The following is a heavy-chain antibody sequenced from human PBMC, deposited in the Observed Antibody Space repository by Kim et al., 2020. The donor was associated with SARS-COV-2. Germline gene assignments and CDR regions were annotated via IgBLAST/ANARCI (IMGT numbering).Heavy chain of an antibody. CDR3: ARGARSGFDP. V-gene: IGHV3-13*04. J-gene: IGHJ5*02. Sequence: GGSLRLSCAVSGFTFSSYDMHWVRQATGKGLEWVSGIGTVGNIYYAGSVKGRFTISRENAKNSLYLQMNNLRAGDTAVYYCARGARSGFDPWGQGTLVTVSS. CDR1: GFTFSSYD. CDR2: IGTVGNI.